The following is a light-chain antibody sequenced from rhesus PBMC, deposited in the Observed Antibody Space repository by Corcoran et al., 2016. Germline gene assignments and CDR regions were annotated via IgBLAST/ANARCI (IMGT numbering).Light chain of an antibody. CDR3: EQSSNLFT. V-gene: IGKV3-24*04. Sequence: ETVVTQSPATLALSPGERATLSCRARQGVGSYLAWYQQKPGQAPRLLSYGASSRATGLPDRFSGSGSGTDFTLTISSLEPEDVGVYYCEQSSNLFTFGPGTKLDIK. CDR2: GAS. CDR1: QGVGSY. J-gene: IGKJ3*01.